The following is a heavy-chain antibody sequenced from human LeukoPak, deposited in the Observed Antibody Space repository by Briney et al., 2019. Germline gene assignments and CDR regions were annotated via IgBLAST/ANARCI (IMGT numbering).Heavy chain of an antibody. J-gene: IGHJ6*02. CDR3: GRDGIYCSGGRCLGYYYYGMDV. Sequence: PGRSLRLSCAASGFTFSSYGMHWVRQAPGKGLEWVAVIWYDGSNKYYADSVKGRFTISRDNSKNTLYLQMNSLRAEDTAVYYCGRDGIYCSGGRCLGYYYYGMDVWGQGTTVTVSS. CDR1: GFTFSSYG. D-gene: IGHD2-15*01. CDR2: IWYDGSNK. V-gene: IGHV3-33*01.